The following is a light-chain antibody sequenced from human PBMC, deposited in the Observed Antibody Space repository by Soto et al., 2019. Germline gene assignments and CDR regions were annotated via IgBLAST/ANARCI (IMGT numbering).Light chain of an antibody. J-gene: IGLJ1*01. CDR1: SSDVGRYNY. CDR3: SSFTSSSTYV. Sequence: QSALTQPASVSGSPGQSITISCTGTSSDVGRYNYVSWYQQHPGKAPKLTIYDVSNRPSGVSSRFSGSKSGNTASLTISGLQDEDEDDYYCSSFTSSSTYVFGTGTKVTVL. CDR2: DVS. V-gene: IGLV2-14*01.